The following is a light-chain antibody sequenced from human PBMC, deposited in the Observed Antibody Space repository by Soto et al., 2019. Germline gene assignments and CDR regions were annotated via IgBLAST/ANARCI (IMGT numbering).Light chain of an antibody. Sequence: QSVLTQPPSVSGAPGQRVTISCTGSSSNIGAGYGVHWYQRLPGTAPKLLIYGNSNRPSGVPDRFSGSKSGTSASLAITGLQAEDEADYYCQSYDISLSVVFGGGTQLTVL. J-gene: IGLJ2*01. CDR2: GNS. CDR1: SSNIGAGYG. V-gene: IGLV1-40*01. CDR3: QSYDISLSVV.